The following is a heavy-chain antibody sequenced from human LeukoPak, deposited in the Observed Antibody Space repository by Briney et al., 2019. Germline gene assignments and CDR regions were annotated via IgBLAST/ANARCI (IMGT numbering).Heavy chain of an antibody. V-gene: IGHV3-15*01. Sequence: GGSLRLSCAASGFTFSNAWMSWVRQAPGKGLEWVGRIKSKTDGGTTDYAAPVKGRFTISRDDSKNTLYLQMNSLKTEDTAVYYCTTAYSGSYPDAFDIWGQGTMVTVSS. J-gene: IGHJ3*02. CDR1: GFTFSNAW. D-gene: IGHD1-26*01. CDR3: TTAYSGSYPDAFDI. CDR2: IKSKTDGGTT.